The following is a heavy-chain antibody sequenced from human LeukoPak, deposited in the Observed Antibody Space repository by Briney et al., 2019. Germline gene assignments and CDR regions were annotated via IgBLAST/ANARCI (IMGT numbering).Heavy chain of an antibody. CDR3: ARTDRSGWYMLT. CDR1: GGTFSSYA. J-gene: IGHJ5*02. Sequence: SVKVSCKASGGTFSSYAISWVRQAPGQGLEWMGGIIPIFGTANYAQKFQGRVTITADKSTSTVYMELSSLRSEDTAVYYCARTDRSGWYMLTWGQGTLVSVSS. V-gene: IGHV1-69*06. D-gene: IGHD6-19*01. CDR2: IIPIFGTA.